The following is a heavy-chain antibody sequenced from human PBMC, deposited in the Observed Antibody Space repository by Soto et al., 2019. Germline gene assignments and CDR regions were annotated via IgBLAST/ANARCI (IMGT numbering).Heavy chain of an antibody. J-gene: IGHJ4*02. CDR1: GYTITIYA. D-gene: IGHD5-18*01. V-gene: IGHV1-2*02. Sequence: ASVKGACKTAGYTITIYALAWVRQTTGQGLEWVGFVSAYSGGTNYAQKFEGRVNMTRNTSISTAYMELRRLRSDDTAVYSCERDMGYSYDFGYWGQGTVVTVFS. CDR3: ERDMGYSYDFGY. CDR2: VSAYSGGT.